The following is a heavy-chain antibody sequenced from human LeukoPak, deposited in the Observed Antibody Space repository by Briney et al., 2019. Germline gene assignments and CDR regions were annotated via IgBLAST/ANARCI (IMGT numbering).Heavy chain of an antibody. Sequence: SETLSLTCTVSGGSISTYYWSWIRQPPGKGLEWIGCVYYSDSTNYNPSLKSRLTLSMDTSKSQFSLRLISVTAADTAVYYCARSPSGSYFRFDYWGQGTLVTVSS. J-gene: IGHJ4*02. D-gene: IGHD1-26*01. CDR3: ARSPSGSYFRFDY. CDR2: VYYSDST. V-gene: IGHV4-59*08. CDR1: GGSISTYY.